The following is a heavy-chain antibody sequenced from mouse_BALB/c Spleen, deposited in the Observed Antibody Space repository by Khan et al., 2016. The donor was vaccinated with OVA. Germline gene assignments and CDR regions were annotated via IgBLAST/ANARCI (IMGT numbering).Heavy chain of an antibody. CDR2: INPSSGGT. D-gene: IGHD2-2*01. J-gene: IGHJ3*01. V-gene: IGHV1S81*02. CDR3: TRSGYGSFAY. Sequence: QIQLVQSGAELVKPEASVRLSCKASGYTFTSYYLYWVKQRPGQGLEWIGDINPSSGGTNFNEKFKSKATLTVDKSSSTAYIQLNSLTSEDSAVYYCTRSGYGSFAYWGQGTLVTVS. CDR1: GYTFTSYY.